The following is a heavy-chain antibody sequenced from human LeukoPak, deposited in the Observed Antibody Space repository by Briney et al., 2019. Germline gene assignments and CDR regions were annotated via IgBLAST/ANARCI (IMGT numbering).Heavy chain of an antibody. CDR1: GFTVSSNY. Sequence: PGGSLRLSCAASGFTVSSNYMSWVRQAPGKGLEWVSAISGSGGSTYYADSVKGRFTISRDNAKNSLYLQMNSLRAEDTAVYYCARDSDMTTVTNFDYWGQGTLVTVSS. CDR2: ISGSGGST. V-gene: IGHV3-21*01. D-gene: IGHD4-17*01. CDR3: ARDSDMTTVTNFDY. J-gene: IGHJ4*02.